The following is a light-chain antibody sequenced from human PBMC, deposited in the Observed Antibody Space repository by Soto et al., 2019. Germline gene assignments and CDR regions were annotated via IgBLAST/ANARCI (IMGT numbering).Light chain of an antibody. Sequence: DIQLTQSPSSLSASIGDRVTITCRASQSISTYLSWYQQKPGKAPKLLIYKASSLESGVPSRFSGSGTGTEFTLTISSLQSEDFAVYYCQQYNNRPPWTFGQGTKVDIK. CDR2: KAS. CDR3: QQYNNRPPWT. J-gene: IGKJ1*01. V-gene: IGKV1-5*03. CDR1: QSISTY.